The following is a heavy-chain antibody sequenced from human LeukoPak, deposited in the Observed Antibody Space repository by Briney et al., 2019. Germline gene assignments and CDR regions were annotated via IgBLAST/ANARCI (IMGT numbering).Heavy chain of an antibody. D-gene: IGHD6-13*01. Sequence: GGSLRLSCAASGFTFSNYWMHWVRQAPGKGLEWVAVISYDGSNKYYADSVKGRFTISRDNSKNTLYLQMNTLRAEDTAVYYCARDSSSHDYYYYYGMDVWGQGTTVTVSS. CDR2: ISYDGSNK. CDR3: ARDSSSHDYYYYYGMDV. V-gene: IGHV3-30*03. J-gene: IGHJ6*02. CDR1: GFTFSNYW.